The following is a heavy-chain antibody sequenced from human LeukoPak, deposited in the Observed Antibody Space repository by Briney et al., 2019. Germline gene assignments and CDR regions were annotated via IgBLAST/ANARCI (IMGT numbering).Heavy chain of an antibody. CDR1: GFTFSTYG. V-gene: IGHV3-33*01. CDR2: IWYDGRNE. CDR3: ARAYYYDVSVTPDY. Sequence: PGGSLRLSCEASGFTFSTYGMHWVRQAPGKGLEWVAVIWYDGRNEYYADSVKGRFTISRDTSKNTLYLQMNSLRAEDTAVYYCARAYYYDVSVTPDYWGQGTLVTVSS. D-gene: IGHD3-22*01. J-gene: IGHJ4*02.